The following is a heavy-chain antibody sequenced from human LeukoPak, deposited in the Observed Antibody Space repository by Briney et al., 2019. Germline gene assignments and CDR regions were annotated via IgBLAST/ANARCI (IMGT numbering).Heavy chain of an antibody. J-gene: IGHJ1*01. D-gene: IGHD4-23*01. CDR1: GFTFSSYA. CDR2: IGGSGGST. CDR3: AKRLIGGPEYFQH. V-gene: IGHV3-23*01. Sequence: GGSLRLSCAASGFTFSSYAMSWVRQAPGKGLEWVSAIGGSGGSTYYADSVKGRFTISRDNSKNTLYLQMNSLRAEDTAVYYCAKRLIGGPEYFQHWGQGTLVTVSS.